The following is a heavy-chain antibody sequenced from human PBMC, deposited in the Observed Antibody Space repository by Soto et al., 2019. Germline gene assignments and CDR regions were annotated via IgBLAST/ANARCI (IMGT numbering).Heavy chain of an antibody. J-gene: IGHJ6*02. V-gene: IGHV3-23*01. Sequence: GGSLRLSSGGSGFTFSTLALTWVRQAPGEGLEWVSSISGNGGNTYYADSVKGRFTISRDNAEKTLFLQMDSLRVKETAKYYCAKHYTSYDIRYYYQGMELWGQGTTVTVSS. CDR1: GFTFSTLA. D-gene: IGHD3-9*01. CDR3: AKHYTSYDIRYYYQGMEL. CDR2: ISGNGGNT.